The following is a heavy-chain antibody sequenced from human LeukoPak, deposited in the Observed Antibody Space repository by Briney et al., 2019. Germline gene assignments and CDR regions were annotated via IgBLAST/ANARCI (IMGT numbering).Heavy chain of an antibody. D-gene: IGHD6-13*01. V-gene: IGHV3-48*01. J-gene: IGHJ4*02. CDR2: ISSSSSTI. Sequence: PGGSLRLSCAASGFTFSSYSMNWVRQAPGKGLEWVSHISSSSSTIYYADSVKGRFTISRDNSKNTLYLQMNSLRAEDTAVYYCARDRGSRWFGPIDYWGQGTLVTVSS. CDR3: ARDRGSRWFGPIDY. CDR1: GFTFSSYS.